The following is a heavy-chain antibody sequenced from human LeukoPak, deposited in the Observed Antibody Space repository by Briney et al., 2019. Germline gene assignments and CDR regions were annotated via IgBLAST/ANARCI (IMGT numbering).Heavy chain of an antibody. CDR2: ISSSSSYI. J-gene: IGHJ4*02. V-gene: IGHV3-21*01. Sequence: GGSLRLSCAASGFTVSSNYMSWVRQAPGKGLEWVSSISSSSSYIYYADSVKGRFTISRDNAKNSLYLQMNSMRAEDTAVYYCARDVGDGYNHQEIDYWGQGTLVTVSS. D-gene: IGHD5-24*01. CDR1: GFTVSSNY. CDR3: ARDVGDGYNHQEIDY.